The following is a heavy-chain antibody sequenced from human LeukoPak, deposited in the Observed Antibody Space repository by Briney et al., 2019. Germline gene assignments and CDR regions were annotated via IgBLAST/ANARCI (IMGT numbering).Heavy chain of an antibody. CDR1: GFTFSSYA. J-gene: IGHJ4*02. Sequence: PGGSLRLSCAASGFTFSSYAMSWVRQAPGKGLEWVSVIYSGGRTYYADSVKDRFTISRDNSKNTLYLQMNSLRAEDTALYYCVGSVWYGYFDYWGQGTLVTVSS. V-gene: IGHV3-53*01. CDR2: IYSGGRT. CDR3: VGSVWYGYFDY. D-gene: IGHD6-19*01.